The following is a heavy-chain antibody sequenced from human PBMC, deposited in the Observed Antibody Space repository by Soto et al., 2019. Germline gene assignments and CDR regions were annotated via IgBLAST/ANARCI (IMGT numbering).Heavy chain of an antibody. J-gene: IGHJ6*02. V-gene: IGHV4-34*01. CDR3: ATGKRYYYTYYYGMDV. D-gene: IGHD1-26*01. CDR2: INHSGST. Sequence: SETLSLTCAVYGGSFSGYYWSWIRQPPGKGLEWIGEINHSGSTNYNPSLKSRVTISVDTSKNQFSLKLSSVTAADTAVYYCATGKRYYYTYYYGMDVWGQGTT. CDR1: GGSFSGYY.